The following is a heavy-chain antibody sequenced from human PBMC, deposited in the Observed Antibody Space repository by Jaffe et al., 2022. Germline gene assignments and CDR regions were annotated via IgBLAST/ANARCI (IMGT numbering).Heavy chain of an antibody. CDR2: INPNSGGT. J-gene: IGHJ6*03. V-gene: IGHV1-2*02. Sequence: QVQLVQSGAEVKKPGASVKVSCKASGYTFTGYYMHWVRQAPGQGLEWMGWINPNSGGTNYAQKFQGRVTMTRDTSISTAYMELSRLRSDDTAVYYCATSMVRGARDYYYYYMDVWGKGTTVTVSS. CDR1: GYTFTGYY. CDR3: ATSMVRGARDYYYYYMDV. D-gene: IGHD3-10*01.